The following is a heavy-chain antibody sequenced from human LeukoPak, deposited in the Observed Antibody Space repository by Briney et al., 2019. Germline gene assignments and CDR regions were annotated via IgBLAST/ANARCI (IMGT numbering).Heavy chain of an antibody. J-gene: IGHJ4*02. V-gene: IGHV3-23*01. D-gene: IGHD3-22*01. Sequence: GGSLRLSCAVSGFTFCRYAMSWGRHSPGKGVECVSAISSSGGNTYYTHSVKGRFTISRDNSKNTLYLQMTSLGAEATAVYYCAKDSSGNSLINYYFGCWGQGTLVTVSS. CDR2: ISSSGGNT. CDR1: GFTFCRYA. CDR3: AKDSSGNSLINYYFGC.